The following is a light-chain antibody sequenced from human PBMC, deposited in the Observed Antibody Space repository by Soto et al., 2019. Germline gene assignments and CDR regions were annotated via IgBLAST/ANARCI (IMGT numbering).Light chain of an antibody. CDR1: QSVSSSY. J-gene: IGKJ4*02. CDR2: GAS. CDR3: QQYGSSPGSLT. Sequence: EIVLTQSPGTLSLSPGERATLSCRASQSVSSSYLAWYQQKPGQAPRLPIYGASSRATGIPDRFSGSGSGTDFPLTISRLEREDFAVYYCQQYGSSPGSLTFGGGTKVEIK. V-gene: IGKV3-20*01.